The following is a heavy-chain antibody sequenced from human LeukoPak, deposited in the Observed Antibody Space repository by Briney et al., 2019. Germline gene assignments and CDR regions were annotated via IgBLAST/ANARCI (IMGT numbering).Heavy chain of an antibody. Sequence: GGSLRLSCAASGFTFSSYSMNWVRQAPGKGLEWVSSISSSSSYIYYADSVKGRFTISRDNAKNSLYLQMNSLRAEDTAVYYCAKMYSSVTTYYYYMDVWGKGTTVTISS. CDR3: AKMYSSVTTYYYYMDV. V-gene: IGHV3-21*04. CDR2: ISSSSSYI. CDR1: GFTFSSYS. J-gene: IGHJ6*03. D-gene: IGHD6-19*01.